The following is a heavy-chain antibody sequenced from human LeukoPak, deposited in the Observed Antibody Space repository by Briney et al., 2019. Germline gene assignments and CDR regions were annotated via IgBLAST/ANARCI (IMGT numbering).Heavy chain of an antibody. CDR2: IYNSGST. V-gene: IGHV4-4*07. CDR1: GGSISSYY. Sequence: SQTLSLTCTVSGGSISSYYWSWIRQPAGKGLEWIGHIYNSGSTNYNPSLKGRVTMSVATSKDQFSLHLSSVTAADTAVYYCARSAFLVTAPGLYYFDYWGQGTLVAVSS. D-gene: IGHD6-13*01. J-gene: IGHJ4*02. CDR3: ARSAFLVTAPGLYYFDY.